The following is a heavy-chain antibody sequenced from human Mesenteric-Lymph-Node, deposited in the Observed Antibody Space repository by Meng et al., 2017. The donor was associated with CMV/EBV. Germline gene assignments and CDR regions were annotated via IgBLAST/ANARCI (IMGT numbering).Heavy chain of an antibody. D-gene: IGHD3-10*01. CDR3: ARNLFASGSYYNVPMGY. J-gene: IGHJ4*02. V-gene: IGHV3-21*01. Sequence: LSLTCAASGFTFSSYNVNWVRQAPGKGLEWVSFLSSGGSNIYYADSVRGRFTISRDNAKNSLYLQMNSLRAEDTAVYYCARNLFASGSYYNVPMGYWGQGTLVTVSS. CDR1: GFTFSSYN. CDR2: LSSGGSNI.